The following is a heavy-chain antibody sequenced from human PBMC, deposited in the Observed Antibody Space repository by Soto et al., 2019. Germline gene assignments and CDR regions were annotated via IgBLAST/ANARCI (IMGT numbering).Heavy chain of an antibody. CDR2: IIPIFGTA. J-gene: IGHJ4*02. V-gene: IGHV1-69*13. CDR1: GGTFSSYA. CDR3: ARDRWDGNNSDSFDY. Sequence: SVKVSCKASGGTFSSYAISWVRQAPGQRLEWMGGIIPIFGTANYAQKFQGRVTITADESTSTAYMELSSLRSEDTAVYYCARDRWDGNNSDSFDYWGQGTLVTLSS. D-gene: IGHD1-26*01.